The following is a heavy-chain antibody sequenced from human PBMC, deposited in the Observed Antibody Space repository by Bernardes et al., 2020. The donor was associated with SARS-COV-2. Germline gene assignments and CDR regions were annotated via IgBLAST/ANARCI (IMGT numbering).Heavy chain of an antibody. CDR1: GFTVSSNY. J-gene: IGHJ4*02. D-gene: IGHD2-15*01. CDR3: ARIQGFRIIGGFDY. Sequence: GGSLRLSCAASGFTVSSNYMSWVRQAPGKGLEWVSVIYSGGSTYYADSVKGRFTISRDNSKNTLYLQMNSLRAEDTAVYYCARIQGFRIIGGFDYWGQGTLVTVSP. CDR2: IYSGGST. V-gene: IGHV3-53*01.